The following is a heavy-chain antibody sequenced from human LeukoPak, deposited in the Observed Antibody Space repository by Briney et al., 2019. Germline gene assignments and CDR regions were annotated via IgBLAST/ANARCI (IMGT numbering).Heavy chain of an antibody. CDR3: ARGSLRYFDWLLSLGDY. CDR2: INTNTGNP. J-gene: IGHJ4*02. Sequence: GASVKVSCTASGYTFTGFYMHCVRQAPGQGLEWMGWINTNTGNPTYAQGFTGRFVFSLDTSVSTAYLQISSLKAEDTAVYYCARGSLRYFDWLLSLGDYWGQGTLVTVSS. CDR1: GYTFTGFY. V-gene: IGHV7-4-1*02. D-gene: IGHD3-9*01.